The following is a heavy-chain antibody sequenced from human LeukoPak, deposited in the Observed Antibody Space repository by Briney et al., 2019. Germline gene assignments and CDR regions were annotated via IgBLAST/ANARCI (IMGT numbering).Heavy chain of an antibody. V-gene: IGHV1-2*02. D-gene: IGHD5-12*01. CDR2: INPNSGGT. J-gene: IGHJ4*02. CDR3: ARDRGYSGYGDY. CDR1: GYTFTGYY. Sequence: ASVKVSSKASGYTFTGYYMHWVRQAPGQGLEWMGWINPNSGGTNYAQKFQGRVTMTRDTSISTAYMEPSRLRSDDTAVYYCARDRGYSGYGDYWGQGTLVTVSS.